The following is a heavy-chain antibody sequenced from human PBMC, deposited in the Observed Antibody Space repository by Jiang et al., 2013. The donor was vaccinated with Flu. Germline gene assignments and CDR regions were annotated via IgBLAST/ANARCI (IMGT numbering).Heavy chain of an antibody. J-gene: IGHJ4*02. CDR1: GYKFDDHG. CDR3: VRDDLTGYYHLFHS. D-gene: IGHD3-9*01. CDR2: ISPYIGNT. Sequence: SVKVSCRASGYKFDDHGISWVRQAPGQGFEWMGWISPYIGNTNYAQTFRGRVTLTTDTSTNTAYMELRSLRSDDTAVYYCVRDDLTGYYHLFHSWGQGTPVTVSS. V-gene: IGHV1-18*01.